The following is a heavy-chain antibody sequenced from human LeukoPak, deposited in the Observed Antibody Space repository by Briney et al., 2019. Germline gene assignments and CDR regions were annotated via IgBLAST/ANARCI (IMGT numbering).Heavy chain of an antibody. D-gene: IGHD6-6*01. V-gene: IGHV1-2*02. CDR1: RYTFTSYA. Sequence: ASVKVSCKASRYTFTSYAMNWVRQAPGQGLEWMGWISPNSGGTNYAQKFQGRVTMTRDTSITTAYMELSRLRSDDTAVYYCARGTYSSSSPVSWFDPWGQGTLVTVSS. J-gene: IGHJ5*02. CDR2: ISPNSGGT. CDR3: ARGTYSSSSPVSWFDP.